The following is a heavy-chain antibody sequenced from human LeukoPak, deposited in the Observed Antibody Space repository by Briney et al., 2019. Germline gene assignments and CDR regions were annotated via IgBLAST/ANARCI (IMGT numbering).Heavy chain of an antibody. Sequence: SETLSLTCAVSGYSISSGYYWGWIRQPPGKGLEWIGSIYHSGSTYYNPSLKSRVTISVDTSKNQFSLKLSSVTAADTAVYYCARGAEGYDFWSGLRYYYYMDVWGKGTTVTVSS. J-gene: IGHJ6*03. D-gene: IGHD3-3*01. CDR3: ARGAEGYDFWSGLRYYYYMDV. V-gene: IGHV4-38-2*01. CDR1: GYSISSGYY. CDR2: IYHSGST.